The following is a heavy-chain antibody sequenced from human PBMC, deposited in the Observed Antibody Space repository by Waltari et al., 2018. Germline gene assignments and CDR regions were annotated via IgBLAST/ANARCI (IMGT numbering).Heavy chain of an antibody. CDR3: ARDLREYSGFHYYYYGMDV. CDR2: INTKTGNP. Sequence: QVQLVQSGSELKKPGASVKVSCKASGYTFTSYSMTWVRQAPGQGLEGMGWINTKTGNPTDAQGFTGRFVFSLDTSVSTAYLQISSLKAEDTAVYYCARDLREYSGFHYYYYGMDVWGQGTTVTVSS. V-gene: IGHV7-4-1*02. J-gene: IGHJ6*02. CDR1: GYTFTSYS. D-gene: IGHD5-12*01.